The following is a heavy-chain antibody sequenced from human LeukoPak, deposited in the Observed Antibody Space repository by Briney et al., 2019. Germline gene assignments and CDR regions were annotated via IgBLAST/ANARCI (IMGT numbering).Heavy chain of an antibody. CDR1: GFTFSSYG. Sequence: GGSLRLSCAASGFTFSSYGMHWVRQAPGKGLEWVSAISGSGGSTYYADSVKGRFTISRDNSKNTLYLQMNSLRAEDTAVYYCGKDQVAVGPPIWFDPWGQGTLVTVFS. V-gene: IGHV3-23*01. CDR3: GKDQVAVGPPIWFDP. CDR2: ISGSGGST. J-gene: IGHJ5*02. D-gene: IGHD6-19*01.